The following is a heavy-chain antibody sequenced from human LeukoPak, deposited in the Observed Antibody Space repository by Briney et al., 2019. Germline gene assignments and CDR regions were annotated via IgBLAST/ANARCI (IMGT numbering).Heavy chain of an antibody. CDR1: GYSFTNYW. Sequence: GESLKISCKGSGYSFTNYWIGWVRQMPGKGLEWMGRIDPSDSYTNYRPSFQGHVTISADTSINTAYLQWSSLKASDTAMYYCARWDHSYEFDYWGQGTLVTVSS. D-gene: IGHD5-18*01. J-gene: IGHJ4*02. CDR3: ARWDHSYEFDY. V-gene: IGHV5-10-1*01. CDR2: IDPSDSYT.